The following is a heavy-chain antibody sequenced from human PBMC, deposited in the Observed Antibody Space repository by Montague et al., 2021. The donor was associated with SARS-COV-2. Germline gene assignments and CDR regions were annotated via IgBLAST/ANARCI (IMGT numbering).Heavy chain of an antibody. CDR1: GFTFSSYA. Sequence: SLRLSCAASGFTFSSYAMRWVRQAPGKGLEWVAVIYYGGSTYYAXSVKERFTISSDNYKNKLYLQLNSLRAAETTVYYCSKGMSASFYEGINYWGQGTLVTASS. D-gene: IGHD2/OR15-2a*01. CDR3: SKGMSASFYEGINY. V-gene: IGHV3-23*03. J-gene: IGHJ4*02. CDR2: IYYGGST.